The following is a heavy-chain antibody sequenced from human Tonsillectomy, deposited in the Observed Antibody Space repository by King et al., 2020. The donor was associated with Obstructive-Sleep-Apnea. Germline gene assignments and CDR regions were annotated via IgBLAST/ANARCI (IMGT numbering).Heavy chain of an antibody. CDR1: GGSISSGNYY. J-gene: IGHJ4*02. CDR2: IYYRWST. V-gene: IGHV4-30-4*01. D-gene: IGHD2-2*01. Sequence: VQLQESGPGLVKPSQTLSLTCTVSGGSISSGNYYWTWIRQPPGKGLEWIGDIYYRWSTYYNPSLKSRVTISVDTSKSQFSLRLSSVTAADTAVYYCARVSDQLLSWVDYWGQGTLVTVSS. CDR3: ARVSDQLLSWVDY.